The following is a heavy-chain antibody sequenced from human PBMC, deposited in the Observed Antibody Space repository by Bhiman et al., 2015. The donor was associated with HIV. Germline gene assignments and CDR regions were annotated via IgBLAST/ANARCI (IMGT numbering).Heavy chain of an antibody. V-gene: IGHV3-23*01. CDR2: ISGSGGST. CDR1: GFTFSSYA. J-gene: IGHJ3*02. D-gene: IGHD1-26*01. CDR3: ASQKDRVGATAVAFDI. Sequence: EVQLLESGGGLVQPGGSLRLSCAASGFTFSSYAMSWVRQAPGKGLEWVSAISGSGGSTYYADSVKGRFTISRDNSKNTLYLQMNSLRAEDTAVYYCASQKDRVGATAVAFDIWGQGTMVTVSS.